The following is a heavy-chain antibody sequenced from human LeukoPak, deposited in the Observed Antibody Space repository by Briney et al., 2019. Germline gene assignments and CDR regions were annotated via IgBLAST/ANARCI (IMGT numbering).Heavy chain of an antibody. CDR1: GYSISSGYY. CDR2: IFYNGNT. Sequence: SETLSLTCTVSGYSISSGYYWGWIRQPPGKGLEWIGNIFYNGNTYYNPSLKSRVTISIDTSKNQFSLRLSSVTAADTAVYYCARDCPNNYFDYWGQGTLVTVSA. CDR3: ARDCPNNYFDY. V-gene: IGHV4-38-2*02. D-gene: IGHD2/OR15-2a*01. J-gene: IGHJ4*02.